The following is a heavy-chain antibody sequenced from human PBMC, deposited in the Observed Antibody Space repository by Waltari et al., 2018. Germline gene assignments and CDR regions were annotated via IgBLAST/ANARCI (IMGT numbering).Heavy chain of an antibody. CDR2: IYYSGST. V-gene: IGHV4-39*01. CDR3: ARQTLGYYDSSGYYPSYWYFDL. CDR1: GGSISSSSYY. Sequence: QLQLQESGPGLVKPSETLSLTCTVSGGSISSSSYYWGWIRQPPGKGLEWIGSIYYSGSTYYNPSPKSRVTISVDTSKNQFSLKLSSVTAADTAVYYCARQTLGYYDSSGYYPSYWYFDLWGRGTLVTVSS. J-gene: IGHJ2*01. D-gene: IGHD3-22*01.